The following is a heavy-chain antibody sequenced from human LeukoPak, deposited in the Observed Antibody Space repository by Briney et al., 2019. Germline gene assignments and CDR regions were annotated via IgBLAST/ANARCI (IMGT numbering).Heavy chain of an antibody. Sequence: AGGSLRLSCAASGFTFDDYTMHWVRQAPGKGLVWVSRINSDGSSTSYADSVKGRFTISRDNAKNTLYLQMYSLRAEDTAVYYCARGYYDYVWGSYRYFDYWGQGTLVTVFS. CDR2: INSDGSST. CDR1: GFTFDDYT. J-gene: IGHJ4*02. V-gene: IGHV3-74*01. CDR3: ARGYYDYVWGSYRYFDY. D-gene: IGHD3-16*02.